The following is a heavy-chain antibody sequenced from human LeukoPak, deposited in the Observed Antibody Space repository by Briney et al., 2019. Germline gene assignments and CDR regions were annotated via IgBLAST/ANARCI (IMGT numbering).Heavy chain of an antibody. CDR3: ARVVYYYDSSDYFDY. CDR2: INPNSGGT. Sequence: ASVKVSCKASGYTFTGYYMHWVRQAPGQGLEWMGWINPNSGGTNYAQKFQGRVTMARDTSISTAYMELSRLRSDDTAVYYCARVVYYYDSSDYFDYWGQGTLVTVSS. J-gene: IGHJ4*02. V-gene: IGHV1-2*02. D-gene: IGHD3-22*01. CDR1: GYTFTGYY.